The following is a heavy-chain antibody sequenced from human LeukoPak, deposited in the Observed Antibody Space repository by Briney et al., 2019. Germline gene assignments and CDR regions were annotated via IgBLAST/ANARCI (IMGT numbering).Heavy chain of an antibody. CDR2: ISYDGSDK. J-gene: IGHJ4*02. CDR3: AREQYYYGLGSYYALDC. Sequence: GGSLRLSCAASGFTFSGYAMHWVRQAPGKGLEWVALISYDGSDKYYADSVKGRFTVSRDNSKNTLYLQMSSLRAEDTAVYYCAREQYYYGLGSYYALDCWGQGTLVTVSS. V-gene: IGHV3-30*04. CDR1: GFTFSGYA. D-gene: IGHD3-10*01.